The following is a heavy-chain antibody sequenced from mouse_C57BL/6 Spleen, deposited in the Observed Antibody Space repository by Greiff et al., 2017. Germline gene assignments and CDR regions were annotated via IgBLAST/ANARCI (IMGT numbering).Heavy chain of an antibody. J-gene: IGHJ3*01. CDR1: GYTFTSYW. Sequence: QLQQPGAELVMPGASVKLSCKASGYTFTSYWMHWVKQRPGQGLEWIGEIDPSDSYTNYNQKFKGKSTLTVDKSSSTAYMQLSSLTSEDSAVYYCARSGTGFAYWGQGTLVTVSA. D-gene: IGHD4-1*01. V-gene: IGHV1-69*01. CDR3: ARSGTGFAY. CDR2: IDPSDSYT.